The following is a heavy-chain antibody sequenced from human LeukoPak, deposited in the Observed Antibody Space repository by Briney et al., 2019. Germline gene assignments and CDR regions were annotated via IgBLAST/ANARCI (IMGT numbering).Heavy chain of an antibody. CDR3: ARTKIRYSYGEDSLFDY. Sequence: GESLKISCKGSGYSFTSYWIGWVRQMPGKGLEWMGIIYPGDSDTRYSPSFQGQVTISADKSISTAYLQWSSLKASDTAMYYCARTKIRYSYGEDSLFDYWGQGTLVTVSS. D-gene: IGHD5-18*01. J-gene: IGHJ4*02. CDR1: GYSFTSYW. CDR2: IYPGDSDT. V-gene: IGHV5-51*01.